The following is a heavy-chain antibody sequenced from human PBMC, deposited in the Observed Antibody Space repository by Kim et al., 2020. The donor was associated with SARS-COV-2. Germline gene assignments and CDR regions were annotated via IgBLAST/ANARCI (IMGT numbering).Heavy chain of an antibody. D-gene: IGHD3-22*01. Sequence: ASVKVSCKASGYTFTSYGINWVRQAPGQGLEWMAWISAYNGNTNYAQHLQGRVTMTTDTSTSTTYMELRSLRSDDTAVYYFTRAPPVVVIPSAPNDYCGQGTLVTVSS. CDR1: GYTFTSYG. CDR2: ISAYNGNT. V-gene: IGHV1-18*01. J-gene: IGHJ4*02. CDR3: TRAPPVVVIPSAPNDY.